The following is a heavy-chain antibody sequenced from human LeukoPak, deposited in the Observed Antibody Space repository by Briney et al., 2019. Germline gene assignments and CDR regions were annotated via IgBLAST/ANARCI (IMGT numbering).Heavy chain of an antibody. Sequence: GGSLRLSCAASGFTFSSYSMNWVRQAPGKGLEWVSYISSGSTTIYYADSVKGRFTISRDNANNSLYLQMNSLRADDTVVYYCARGRGAGRSAFDIWGQGTMVTVSS. V-gene: IGHV3-48*04. J-gene: IGHJ3*02. CDR2: ISSGSTTI. CDR3: ARGRGAGRSAFDI. D-gene: IGHD1-14*01. CDR1: GFTFSSYS.